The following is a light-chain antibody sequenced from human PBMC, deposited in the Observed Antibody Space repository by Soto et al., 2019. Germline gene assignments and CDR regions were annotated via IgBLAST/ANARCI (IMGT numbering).Light chain of an antibody. CDR2: DAC. Sequence: DIQMTQSPSSLSASVGDRVTITCRASLRIRNDLGWYQHKPGKAPKLLIYDACSLESGVPSRFSGSGSGTEFTLTISSLQPDDFATYYCQRYNSGITFGQGTRLEI. V-gene: IGKV1-17*01. CDR3: QRYNSGIT. J-gene: IGKJ5*01. CDR1: LRIRND.